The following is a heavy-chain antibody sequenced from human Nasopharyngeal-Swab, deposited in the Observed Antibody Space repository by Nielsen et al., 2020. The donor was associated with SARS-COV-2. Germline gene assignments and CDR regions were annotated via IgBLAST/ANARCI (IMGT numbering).Heavy chain of an antibody. CDR1: GYTLTELS. D-gene: IGHD3-3*01. Sequence: ASVKVSCKVSGYTLTELSMHWVRQAPGKGLEWMGGFDPEDGETIYAQKFQGRVTMTEDTSTDIAYMELSSLRSEDTAVYYCATSYAIFGVVTPFDYWGQGTLVTVSS. J-gene: IGHJ4*02. CDR2: FDPEDGET. CDR3: ATSYAIFGVVTPFDY. V-gene: IGHV1-24*01.